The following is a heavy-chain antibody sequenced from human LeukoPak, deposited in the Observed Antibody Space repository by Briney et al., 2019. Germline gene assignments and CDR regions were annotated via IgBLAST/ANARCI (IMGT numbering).Heavy chain of an antibody. CDR3: ASGGVSSGYYYS. J-gene: IGHJ4*02. CDR2: IYYSGSA. Sequence: SETLSLTCTVSGGSISSYYWSWIRQPPGKGLEWIGYIYYSGSANYNPSLKSRVTISVDTSKNQFSLKLSSVTAADTAVYYCASGGVSSGYYYSWGQGTLVTVSS. CDR1: GGSISSYY. V-gene: IGHV4-59*01. D-gene: IGHD3-22*01.